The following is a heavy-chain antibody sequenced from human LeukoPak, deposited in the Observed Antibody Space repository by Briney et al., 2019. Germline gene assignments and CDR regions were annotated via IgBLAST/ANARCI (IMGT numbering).Heavy chain of an antibody. CDR2: ITPNSGGT. CDR1: GYTFTGYY. CDR3: AREAYDSGSFRTDYYYMDV. D-gene: IGHD3-10*01. Sequence: ASVKVSCKASGYTFTGYYLHWVRQAPGQGLEWMGWITPNSGGTNYAQRFQGRVTMTRDTSISTAYMELSRLRSDDTAMYYCAREAYDSGSFRTDYYYMDVWGKGTTVTISS. V-gene: IGHV1-2*02. J-gene: IGHJ6*03.